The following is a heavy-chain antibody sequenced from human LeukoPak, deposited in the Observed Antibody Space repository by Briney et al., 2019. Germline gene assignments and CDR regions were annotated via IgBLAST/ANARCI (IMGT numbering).Heavy chain of an antibody. CDR3: ARADYGGYYYYYYYMDV. CDR2: IYHSGST. J-gene: IGHJ6*03. V-gene: IGHV4-38-2*02. Sequence: SETLSLTCTVSGHSISRGYYWGWIRQPPGKGLEWIGSIYHSGSTYYNPSLKSRVTISVDTSKNQFSLKLSSVTAADTAVYYCARADYGGYYYYYYYMDVWGKGTTVTVSS. CDR1: GHSISRGYY. D-gene: IGHD4-17*01.